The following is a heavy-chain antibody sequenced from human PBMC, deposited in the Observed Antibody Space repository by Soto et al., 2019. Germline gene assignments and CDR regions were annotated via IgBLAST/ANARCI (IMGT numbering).Heavy chain of an antibody. D-gene: IGHD4-17*01. CDR1: GGSFSGYY. J-gene: IGHJ4*02. V-gene: IGHV4-34*01. CDR2: INHSGST. Sequence: WETLSLTCAVYGGSFSGYYWSWIRQPPRKGLEWIGEINHSGSTNYNPSLKSRVTISVDTSKNQFSLKLSSVTAADTAVYYCATSATVTTMPDIDYWGQGTLVTVSS. CDR3: ATSATVTTMPDIDY.